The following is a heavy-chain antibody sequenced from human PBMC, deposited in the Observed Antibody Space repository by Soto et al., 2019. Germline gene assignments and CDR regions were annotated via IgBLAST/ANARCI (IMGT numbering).Heavy chain of an antibody. CDR3: AFTYYYDSSGPSGAFDI. Sequence: SVKVSCKASGGTFSSYAISWVRQAPGQGLEWMGGIIPIFGTANYAQKFQGRVTITADESTSTAYMELSSLRSEDTAVYYCAFTYYYDSSGPSGAFDIWGQGTMVTVSS. D-gene: IGHD3-22*01. CDR1: GGTFSSYA. J-gene: IGHJ3*02. V-gene: IGHV1-69*13. CDR2: IIPIFGTA.